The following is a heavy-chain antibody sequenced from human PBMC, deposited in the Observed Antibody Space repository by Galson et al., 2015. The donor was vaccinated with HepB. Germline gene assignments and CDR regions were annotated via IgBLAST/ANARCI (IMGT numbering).Heavy chain of an antibody. V-gene: IGHV3-64D*06. CDR3: VLYAVSSID. D-gene: IGHD6-6*01. CDR2: ISSNGADT. Sequence: SLRLSCAASGFTFNTYAMHWVRQAPGKGLEYVSTISSNGADTYYADSLKGRFTISRDNSKNTLYLQMRTLRADDTAVYYCVLYAVSSIDWGRGTLVTVSS. CDR1: GFTFNTYA. J-gene: IGHJ4*02.